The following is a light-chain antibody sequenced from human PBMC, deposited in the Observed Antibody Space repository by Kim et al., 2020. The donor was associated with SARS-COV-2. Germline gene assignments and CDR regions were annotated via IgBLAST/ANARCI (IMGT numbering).Light chain of an antibody. V-gene: IGKV1-17*01. Sequence: AYVGDRVTITCRASQDIGNDLGWYKQNPGRAPKRLIYGASNLQSGVPSRFSGSGSETEFTLTINSLQPEDFATYFCLQHRTYPITFGQETRLEIK. J-gene: IGKJ5*01. CDR1: QDIGND. CDR3: LQHRTYPIT. CDR2: GAS.